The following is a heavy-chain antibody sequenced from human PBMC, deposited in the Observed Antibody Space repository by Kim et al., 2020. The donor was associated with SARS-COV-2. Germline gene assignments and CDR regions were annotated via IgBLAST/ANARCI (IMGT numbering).Heavy chain of an antibody. Sequence: KSRVTISVDTSKNQFSLELSSVTAADTAVYYCARDCSGGSCYSGEYGMDVWGQGTTVTVSS. J-gene: IGHJ6*02. D-gene: IGHD2-15*01. V-gene: IGHV4-39*01. CDR3: ARDCSGGSCYSGEYGMDV.